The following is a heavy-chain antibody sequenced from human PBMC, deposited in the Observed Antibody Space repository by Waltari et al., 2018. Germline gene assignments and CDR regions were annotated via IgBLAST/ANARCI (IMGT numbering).Heavy chain of an antibody. V-gene: IGHV4-39*07. CDR1: GCSISSSSYS. CDR3: AASPQLAQFDY. Sequence: QLQLQESGPGLVKPSETLSPTCSVSGCSISSSSYSWCWIRQPPGKGLEWIGSIYYSGSTYYNPSLKSRVTISVDTSKNQFSLKLSSVTAADTAVYYCAASPQLAQFDYWGQGTLVTVSS. J-gene: IGHJ4*02. CDR2: IYYSGST. D-gene: IGHD6-13*01.